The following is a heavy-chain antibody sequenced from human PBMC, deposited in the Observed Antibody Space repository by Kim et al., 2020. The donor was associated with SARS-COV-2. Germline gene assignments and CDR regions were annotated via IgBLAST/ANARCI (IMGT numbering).Heavy chain of an antibody. V-gene: IGHV1-69*04. CDR2: IIPILGIA. Sequence: SVKVSCKASGGTFSSYAISWVRQAPGQGLEWMGRIIPILGIANYAQKFQGRVTITADKSTSTAYMELSSLRSEDTAVYYCARDGCGSGYDSYYFDYWGQGTLVTVSS. CDR1: GGTFSSYA. J-gene: IGHJ4*02. CDR3: ARDGCGSGYDSYYFDY. D-gene: IGHD5-12*01.